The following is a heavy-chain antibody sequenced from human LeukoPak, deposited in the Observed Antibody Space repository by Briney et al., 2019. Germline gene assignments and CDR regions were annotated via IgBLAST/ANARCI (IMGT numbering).Heavy chain of an antibody. CDR3: ARSMIPPPYYEGAENWYFDL. Sequence: SETLSLTCTVSGGSNSNFSYYWGWIRQPPGKGLEWIGSIYYSGTTYYNPSLKSRVTVSIDTSKNQFSLKLSSVTAADAAVYYCARSMIPPPYYEGAENWYFDLWGRGTLVSVSS. J-gene: IGHJ2*01. CDR2: IYYSGTT. D-gene: IGHD3-22*01. CDR1: GGSNSNFSYY. V-gene: IGHV4-39*01.